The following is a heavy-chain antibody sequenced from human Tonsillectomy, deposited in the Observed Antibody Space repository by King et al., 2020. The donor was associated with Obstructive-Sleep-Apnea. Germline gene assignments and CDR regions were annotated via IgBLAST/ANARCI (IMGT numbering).Heavy chain of an antibody. J-gene: IGHJ3*02. CDR1: GFTFRDFT. D-gene: IGHD6-19*01. V-gene: IGHV3-49*03. CDR3: TGGHGGWHAIGI. CDR2: IRSKAYGGTT. Sequence: VQLVESGGGLVQPGRSLRVSCTVSGFTFRDFTFSWFRQAPGTGLEWVGFIRSKAYGGTTEYAASLRGRFTISRDDSKSVAYLQMNSLKTEDTAVYYCTGGHGGWHAIGIWGQGTLLSVSS.